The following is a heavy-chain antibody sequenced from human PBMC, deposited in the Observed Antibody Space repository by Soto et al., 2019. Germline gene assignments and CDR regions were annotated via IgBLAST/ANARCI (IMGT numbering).Heavy chain of an antibody. CDR3: ARGGLWASDI. J-gene: IGHJ3*02. Sequence: QPGGSLRLSCAASGFSFSSYWMRWVRQAPGRGLEFVADMKSDGSEKNLVDSVKGRFTISRDNAKNSLFLQMNSLRAEDTAVYYCARGGLWASDIWGQGTMVTVSS. CDR2: MKSDGSEK. CDR1: GFSFSSYW. V-gene: IGHV3-7*04.